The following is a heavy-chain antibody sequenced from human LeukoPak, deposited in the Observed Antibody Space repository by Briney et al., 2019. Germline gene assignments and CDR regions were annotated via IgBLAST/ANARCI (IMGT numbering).Heavy chain of an antibody. J-gene: IGHJ4*02. CDR3: AKDRENYYDSSGYNDY. Sequence: GGSLRLSCAASGFTFSSYGMHWVRQAPGKGLEWVAVISYDGSNKYYADSVKGRFTISRDNSKNTLYLQMNSLRAEDTAVYYCAKDRENYYDSSGYNDYWGQGTLVTVSS. CDR2: ISYDGSNK. CDR1: GFTFSSYG. V-gene: IGHV3-30*18. D-gene: IGHD3-22*01.